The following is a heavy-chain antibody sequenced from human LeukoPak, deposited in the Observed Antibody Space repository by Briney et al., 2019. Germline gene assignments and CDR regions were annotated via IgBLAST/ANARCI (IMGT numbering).Heavy chain of an antibody. CDR3: ARALTNDY. CDR1: GFTFSSYA. Sequence: GGSLRLSCAASGFTFSSYAMSWVRQAPGKGLEWVSSITGSSSSTYYADSVKGRFTISRDNAKNSLYLQMNSLRAEDTAVYYCARALTNDYWGQGTLVTVSS. V-gene: IGHV3-23*01. J-gene: IGHJ4*02. D-gene: IGHD3-9*01. CDR2: ITGSSSST.